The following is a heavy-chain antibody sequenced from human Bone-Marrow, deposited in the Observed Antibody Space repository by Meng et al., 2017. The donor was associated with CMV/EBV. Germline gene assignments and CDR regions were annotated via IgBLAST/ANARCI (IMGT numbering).Heavy chain of an antibody. J-gene: IGHJ4*02. D-gene: IGHD6-6*01. Sequence: SETLSLTCTVSGGSVSSGSYYWSWIRQPPGKGLEWIGYIYYSGSTNYNPSLKSRVTISVDTSKNQFSLKLSSVTAADTAVYYCARRLGPYYFDYWGQGTRVTGSS. V-gene: IGHV4-61*01. CDR3: ARRLGPYYFDY. CDR1: GGSVSSGSYY. CDR2: IYYSGST.